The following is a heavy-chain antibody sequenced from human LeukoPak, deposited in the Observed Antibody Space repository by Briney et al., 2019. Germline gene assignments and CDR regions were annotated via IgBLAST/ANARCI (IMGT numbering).Heavy chain of an antibody. V-gene: IGHV4-39*01. D-gene: IGHD5-18*01. CDR1: GGSISSSSYY. J-gene: IGHJ4*02. Sequence: SETLSLTCTVSGGSISSSSYYWGWIRQPPGQGLEWIGSIYYSGSTYYNPSLKSRVTISVDTSKNQFSLKLSSVTAADTAVYYCARHIRPGYSYGLFDYWGQGTLVTVSS. CDR2: IYYSGST. CDR3: ARHIRPGYSYGLFDY.